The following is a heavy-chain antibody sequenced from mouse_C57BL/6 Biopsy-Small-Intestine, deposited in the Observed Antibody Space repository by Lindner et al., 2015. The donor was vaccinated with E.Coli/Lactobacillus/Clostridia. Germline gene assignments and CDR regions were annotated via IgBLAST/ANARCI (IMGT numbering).Heavy chain of an antibody. CDR3: ARSDYSSYVYWYFDV. Sequence: VQLQESGAELARPGASVKLSCKASGYTFTSYGISWVKQRTGQGLEWIGEIYPRSGNAYYNEKFKGKATLTADKSSSTAYMELRGLTSEDSAVYFCARSDYSSYVYWYFDVWGTGTTVTVSS. V-gene: IGHV1-81*01. CDR2: IYPRSGNA. D-gene: IGHD2-12*01. J-gene: IGHJ1*03. CDR1: GYTFTSYG.